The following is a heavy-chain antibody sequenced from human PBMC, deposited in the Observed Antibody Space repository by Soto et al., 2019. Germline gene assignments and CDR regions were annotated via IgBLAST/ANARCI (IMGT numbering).Heavy chain of an antibody. J-gene: IGHJ6*02. CDR2: IDPNSGGT. CDR3: ARVGSYYYYGMDV. V-gene: IGHV1-2*04. Sequence: ASVKVSCKASGYTFTGYYMHWVRQAPGQGLEWMGWIDPNSGGTNYAQKFQGWVTMTRDTSISTAYMELSRLRSDDTAVYFCARVGSYYYYGMDVWGQGTTVTVSS. CDR1: GYTFTGYY.